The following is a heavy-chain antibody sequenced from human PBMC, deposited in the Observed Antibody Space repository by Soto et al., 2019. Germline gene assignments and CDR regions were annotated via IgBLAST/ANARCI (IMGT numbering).Heavy chain of an antibody. CDR3: ARCGSENDY. CDR2: IKEDGSEK. J-gene: IGHJ4*02. D-gene: IGHD5-12*01. V-gene: IGHV3-7*03. CDR1: GFTFDHYW. Sequence: EVQLVESGGGLVQPGESLRLSCAASGFTFDHYWMTWVRQAPGKGLEWVANIKEDGSEKNYVDSVKGRFTISRDNAKKSLYLQMNSLRAEDTATYYCARCGSENDYWGQGTLVTVSS.